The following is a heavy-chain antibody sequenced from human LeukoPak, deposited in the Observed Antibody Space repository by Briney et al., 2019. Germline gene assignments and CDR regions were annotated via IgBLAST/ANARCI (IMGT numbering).Heavy chain of an antibody. CDR1: GGSISSSNYY. D-gene: IGHD3-10*01. V-gene: IGHV4-61*02. J-gene: IGHJ4*02. Sequence: SETLSLTCSVSGGSISSSNYYWSWIRQPAGKGLEWIGRIYTSESTNYNPSLKSRVTISVDTSRNQFSLKLSSVTAADTAVYYCARGLWLGDENPPYFDYWGQGILVTVSS. CDR3: ARGLWLGDENPPYFDY. CDR2: IYTSEST.